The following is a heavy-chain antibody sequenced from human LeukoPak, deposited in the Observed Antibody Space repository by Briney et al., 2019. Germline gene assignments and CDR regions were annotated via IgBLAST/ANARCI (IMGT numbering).Heavy chain of an antibody. D-gene: IGHD5-24*01. J-gene: IGHJ4*02. V-gene: IGHV3-30*01. CDR2: ISYDGSNK. CDR3: ARESSRDGYKYFDY. CDR1: GFTFSSYA. Sequence: PGGSLRLSCAASGFTFSSYAMHWGRQAPGKGLELVAVISYDGSNKYYADSVKGRFTISRDNSKNTLYLQMNSLRAEDTAVYYCARESSRDGYKYFDYWGQGTLVTVSS.